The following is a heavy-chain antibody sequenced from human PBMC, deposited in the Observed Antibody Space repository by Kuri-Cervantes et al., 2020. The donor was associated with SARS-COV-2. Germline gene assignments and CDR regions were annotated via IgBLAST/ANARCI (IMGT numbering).Heavy chain of an antibody. Sequence: GGSLRLSCKGSGYSFTSYWIGWVRQMPGKGLEWMGIIYPGDSDTRYSPSFQGQVTISADKSISTALLQWSSLKASDTAMYYCARRAYGEQVDYYYMDVWGKGTTVTVSS. CDR1: GYSFTSYW. J-gene: IGHJ6*03. D-gene: IGHD4-17*01. CDR3: ARRAYGEQVDYYYMDV. V-gene: IGHV5-51*01. CDR2: IYPGDSDT.